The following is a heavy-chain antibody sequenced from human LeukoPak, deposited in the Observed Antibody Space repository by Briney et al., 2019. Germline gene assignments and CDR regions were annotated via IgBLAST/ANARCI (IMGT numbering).Heavy chain of an antibody. CDR3: ATGNGRSVLRFLEWLLSGVLYY. J-gene: IGHJ4*02. CDR1: GYTLTELS. Sequence: ASVKVSCTVSGYTLTELSMHWVRQAPGKGLEWMGGFDPEDGETIYAQKFQGRVTMTEDTSTDTAYMELSSLRSEDTAVYYCATGNGRSVLRFLEWLLSGVLYYWGQGTLVTVSS. V-gene: IGHV1-24*01. D-gene: IGHD3-3*01. CDR2: FDPEDGET.